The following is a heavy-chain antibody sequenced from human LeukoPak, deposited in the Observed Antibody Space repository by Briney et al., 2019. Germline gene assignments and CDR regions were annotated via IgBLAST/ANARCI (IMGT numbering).Heavy chain of an antibody. D-gene: IGHD3-10*02. V-gene: IGHV3-11*04. CDR3: AELGITLIGGV. CDR2: ISSSGSTI. Sequence: GGSLRLSCAASGFTVSSNYMSWVRQAPGKGLEWVSYISSSGSTIYYADSVKGRFTISRDNAKNSLYLQMNSLRAEDTAVYYCAELGITLIGGVWGKGTTVTISS. CDR1: GFTVSSNY. J-gene: IGHJ6*04.